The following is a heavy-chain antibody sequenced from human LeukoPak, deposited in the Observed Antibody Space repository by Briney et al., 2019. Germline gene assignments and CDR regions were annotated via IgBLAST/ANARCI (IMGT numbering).Heavy chain of an antibody. V-gene: IGHV2-5*01. Sequence: SGPTLVKPTQTLTLTCTLSGLSLTTGGVGVGWIRQPPGKALEWLAVIYWNDDERHSPSLKSRLTITKDTSEDQVVLTMTNMEPVDTGTYYCVHRRDGYSGYDDSLDYWGQGTLVTVSS. D-gene: IGHD5-12*01. CDR2: IYWNDDE. J-gene: IGHJ4*02. CDR3: VHRRDGYSGYDDSLDY. CDR1: GLSLTTGGVG.